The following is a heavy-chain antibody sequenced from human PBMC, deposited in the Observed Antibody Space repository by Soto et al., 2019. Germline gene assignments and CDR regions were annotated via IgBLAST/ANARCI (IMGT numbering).Heavy chain of an antibody. J-gene: IGHJ4*02. CDR2: INNDGSDP. D-gene: IGHD2-21*01. CDR3: ARGYPNYSNFAY. V-gene: IGHV3-74*01. Sequence: EVQLVESGGGLFQTEGSLRLSCEASGFTFSNYWMHWVRQAPGKGLVWVSRINNDGSDPIYADSVKGRFTISRDNAKNTVYLQMNSRRAEDPAVYYCARGYPNYSNFAYWGQGSLVTVSS. CDR1: GFTFSNYW.